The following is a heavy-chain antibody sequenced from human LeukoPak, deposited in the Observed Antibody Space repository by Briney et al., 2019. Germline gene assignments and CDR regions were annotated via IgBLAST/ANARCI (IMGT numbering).Heavy chain of an antibody. Sequence: GASVKVSCKASGGTFSSYAISWVRQAPGQGLEWLGGIIPIFGTANYAQKFQGRVTITTDESTSTAYMELSSLRSEDTAVYYCARVGGVTDTPFDYWGPGTLVTVSS. CDR2: IIPIFGTA. CDR3: ARVGGVTDTPFDY. J-gene: IGHJ4*02. CDR1: GGTFSSYA. V-gene: IGHV1-69*05. D-gene: IGHD2-21*02.